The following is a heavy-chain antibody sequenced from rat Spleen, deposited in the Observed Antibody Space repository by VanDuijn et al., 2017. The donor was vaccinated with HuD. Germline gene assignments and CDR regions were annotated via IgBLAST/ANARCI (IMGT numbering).Heavy chain of an antibody. Sequence: QVQLKESGPGLVQPSQTLSLTCTVSGFSLTSYGVNWVRQPPGKGLEWIAAIWSGGSTYYNSAIKSRLSISRDTSKSQVFLKMNSLQTEDTAIYFCTSPFCWFAYWGQGTLVTVSS. V-gene: IGHV2-15*01. J-gene: IGHJ3*01. CDR1: GFSLTSYG. CDR2: IWSGGST. CDR3: TSPFCWFAY.